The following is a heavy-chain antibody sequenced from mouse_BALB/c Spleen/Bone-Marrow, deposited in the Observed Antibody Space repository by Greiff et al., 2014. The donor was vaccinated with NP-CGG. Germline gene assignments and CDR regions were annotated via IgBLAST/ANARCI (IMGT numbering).Heavy chain of an antibody. Sequence: SGGGLVQPGGSLKLSCAASGFDFSRYWMSWVRQAPGKGLDWIGEINPDSSTINYTPSLKDKFIISRDNAKNTLYLQMSKVISEDTSLYYCEKLNYYGNLFVWGPGTTFTVSS. J-gene: IGHJ1*01. CDR1: GFDFSRYW. D-gene: IGHD1-1*01. CDR2: INPDSSTI. V-gene: IGHV4-1*02. CDR3: EKLNYYGNLFV.